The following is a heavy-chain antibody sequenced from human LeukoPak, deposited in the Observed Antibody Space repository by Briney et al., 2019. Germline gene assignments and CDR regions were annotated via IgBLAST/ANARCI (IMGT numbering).Heavy chain of an antibody. D-gene: IGHD6-19*01. V-gene: IGHV4-61*01. CDR3: ARGQPQRYSSGWYVNWFDP. CDR1: GGSVSSGSYY. J-gene: IGHJ5*02. Sequence: SETLSLTCTVSGGSVSSGSYYWSWIRQPPGKGLEWIGYIYYSGTTKYNPSLKSRVTISVDTSTNQFSLKVNSVAAADTAVYYCARGQPQRYSSGWYVNWFDPWGQGILVTVPS. CDR2: IYYSGTT.